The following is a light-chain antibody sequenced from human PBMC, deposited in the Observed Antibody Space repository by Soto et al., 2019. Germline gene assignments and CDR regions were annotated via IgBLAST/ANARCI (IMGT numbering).Light chain of an antibody. J-gene: IGKJ4*01. CDR3: QQRSNWPLT. Sequence: EIVLTQSPSTLSLSPVERATLSCMASQSVRSYLAWYQQKPDQAPRLLLYDASNRATGIPGRFSGSGSGTDFTLTNSSLEPEDFAVSYCQQRSNWPLTFGGGTKVEIK. CDR1: QSVRSY. V-gene: IGKV3-11*01. CDR2: DAS.